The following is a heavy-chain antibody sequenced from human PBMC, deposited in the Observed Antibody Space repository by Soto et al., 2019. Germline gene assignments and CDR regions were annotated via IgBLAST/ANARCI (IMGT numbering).Heavy chain of an antibody. CDR1: GFTFSSYA. Sequence: GGSLRLSCAASGFTFSSYAMIWVRQAPGKGLEWVSAISGSGGSTYYADSVKGRFTISRDNSKNTLYLQMNSLRAEDTAVYYCAKYSSGWYLEATLGYWGQGTLVTVSS. D-gene: IGHD6-19*01. J-gene: IGHJ4*02. V-gene: IGHV3-23*01. CDR3: AKYSSGWYLEATLGY. CDR2: ISGSGGST.